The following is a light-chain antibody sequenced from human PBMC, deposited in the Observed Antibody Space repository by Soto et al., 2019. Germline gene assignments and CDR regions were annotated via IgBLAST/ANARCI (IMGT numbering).Light chain of an antibody. CDR2: SQD. CDR1: DSNIGSNH. J-gene: IGLJ1*01. CDR3: QSYDSSLSGYV. V-gene: IGLV1-47*02. Sequence: QSVLTQPPSASGTPGQRVTISCSGSDSNIGSNHVYWYQQVPGTAPKFLIDSQDQRPSGVPDRFSGSKSGTSASLAITGLQAEDEADYYCQSYDSSLSGYVFGTGTKVTVL.